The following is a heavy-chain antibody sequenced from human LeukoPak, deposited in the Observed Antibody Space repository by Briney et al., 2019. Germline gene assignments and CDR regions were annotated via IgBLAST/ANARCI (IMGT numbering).Heavy chain of an antibody. CDR1: GGSISSSGYY. D-gene: IGHD6-6*01. Sequence: SETLSLTCTVSGGSISSSGYYWGWIRQPPGKGLEWIGTIYYSGSTYYNPSLKSRVTISLDTSKNQFSLKLSSVTAADTAVYYCARRDIAARLNWFDPWGQGTLVTVSS. CDR3: ARRDIAARLNWFDP. CDR2: IYYSGST. J-gene: IGHJ5*02. V-gene: IGHV4-39*01.